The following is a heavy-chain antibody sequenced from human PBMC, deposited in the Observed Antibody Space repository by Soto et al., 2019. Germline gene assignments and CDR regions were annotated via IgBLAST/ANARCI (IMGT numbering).Heavy chain of an antibody. Sequence: SVKVSCKASGGTFSSYAISWVRQAPGQGLEWMGGIIPIFGTANYAQKFQGRVTITADESTSTAYMELSSLRSEDTAVYYCARDLFSKAPGPYWGQGTLVTVSS. CDR2: IIPIFGTA. V-gene: IGHV1-69*13. CDR3: ARDLFSKAPGPY. J-gene: IGHJ4*02. CDR1: GGTFSSYA.